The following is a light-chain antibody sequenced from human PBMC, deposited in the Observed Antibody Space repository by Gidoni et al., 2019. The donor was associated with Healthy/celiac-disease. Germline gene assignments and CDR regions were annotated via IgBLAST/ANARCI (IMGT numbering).Light chain of an antibody. J-gene: IGKJ2*01. Sequence: DTEMTQSPSSLSASVGDRVTITCQASQDIRNYLNWYQQKPGKAPKLLIYDASNLETGVPAMFSGSGSGTDFTFTISRLQPEDIATYYCQQYDNLPYTFGQGTKLEIK. V-gene: IGKV1-33*01. CDR3: QQYDNLPYT. CDR1: QDIRNY. CDR2: DAS.